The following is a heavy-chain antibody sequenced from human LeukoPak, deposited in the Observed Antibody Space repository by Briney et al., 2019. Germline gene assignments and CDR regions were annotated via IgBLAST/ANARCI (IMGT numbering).Heavy chain of an antibody. CDR1: GGSISSSSYY. J-gene: IGHJ5*02. V-gene: IGHV4-39*07. CDR3: ARGSQDCSSTSCYSVWFDP. D-gene: IGHD2-2*02. Sequence: SETLSLTCTVSGGSISSSSYYWSWIRQPPGKGLEWIGEINHSGSTNYNPSLKSRVTISVDTSKNQFSLKLSSVTAADTAVYYCARGSQDCSSTSCYSVWFDPWGQGTLVTVSS. CDR2: INHSGST.